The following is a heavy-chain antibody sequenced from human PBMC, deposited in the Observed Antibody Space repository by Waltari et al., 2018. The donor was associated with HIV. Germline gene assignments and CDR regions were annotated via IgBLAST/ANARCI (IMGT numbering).Heavy chain of an antibody. CDR2: IKQDGSEK. Sequence: EVQLVESGGGLVQPGGSLRLACAASGFPFSNFWMSWVRQATGKGLEWLANIKQDGSEKYYVDSVKGRFTISRDNAKNSLYLQMNSLRAEDTAVYYCASPSIRAGMDVWGQGTTVTVSS. CDR3: ASPSIRAGMDV. V-gene: IGHV3-7*01. CDR1: GFPFSNFW. D-gene: IGHD2-2*02. J-gene: IGHJ6*02.